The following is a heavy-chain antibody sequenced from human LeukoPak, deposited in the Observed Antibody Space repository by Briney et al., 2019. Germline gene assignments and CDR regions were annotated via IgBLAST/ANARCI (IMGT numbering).Heavy chain of an antibody. CDR2: IVVGSGNT. Sequence: GTSVKVSCKASGFTFTSSAMQWVRQARGQRLEWIGWIVVGSGNTNYAQKFQERVTITRDMSTSTAYMELSSLRSEDTAVYYCAADSVTMGNDAFDIWGQGTMVTVSS. D-gene: IGHD4-17*01. V-gene: IGHV1-58*02. CDR1: GFTFTSSA. CDR3: AADSVTMGNDAFDI. J-gene: IGHJ3*02.